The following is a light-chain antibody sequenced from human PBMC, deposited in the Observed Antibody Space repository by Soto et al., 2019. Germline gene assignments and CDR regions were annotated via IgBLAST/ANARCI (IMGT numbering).Light chain of an antibody. V-gene: IGLV1-51*02. J-gene: IGLJ3*02. Sequence: QSVLTQPPSVSAAPGQKVTISCSGSSSNIGDHDVSWYKQLPGTAPKLLMSENNKRPSGIPDRFSGSKSGTSATLGITGLQTGDEADYYCGTWDSSLSAGVFGGGTQLTVL. CDR1: SSNIGDHD. CDR2: ENN. CDR3: GTWDSSLSAGV.